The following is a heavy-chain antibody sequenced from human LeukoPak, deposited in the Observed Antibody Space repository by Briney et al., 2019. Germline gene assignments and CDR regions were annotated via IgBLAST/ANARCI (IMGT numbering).Heavy chain of an antibody. V-gene: IGHV3-30-3*01. Sequence: SGGSLRLSCAASGFTFSSYAMHWVRQAPGKGLEWVAVISYDGSNKYYADSVKGRFTISRDNSKNTLYLQMNSLRAEDTAVYYCAREARPPDTIFGVVIILRDYYYGMDVWGQGTTVTVSS. CDR1: GFTFSSYA. CDR2: ISYDGSNK. J-gene: IGHJ6*02. CDR3: AREARPPDTIFGVVIILRDYYYGMDV. D-gene: IGHD3-3*01.